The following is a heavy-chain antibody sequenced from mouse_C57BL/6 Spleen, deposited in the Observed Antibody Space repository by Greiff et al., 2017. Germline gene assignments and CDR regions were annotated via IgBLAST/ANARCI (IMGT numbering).Heavy chain of an antibody. Sequence: QVQLKQSGPELVKPGASVKISCKASGYAFSSSWMNWVKQRPGKGLEWIGRIYPGDGATNYNGKFKGKATLTADKSSSTAYMQLSSLTSEDSAVYFCARHGDVEYAMDYWGQGTSVTVSS. D-gene: IGHD3-3*01. J-gene: IGHJ4*01. CDR2: IYPGDGAT. CDR3: ARHGDVEYAMDY. V-gene: IGHV1-82*01. CDR1: GYAFSSSW.